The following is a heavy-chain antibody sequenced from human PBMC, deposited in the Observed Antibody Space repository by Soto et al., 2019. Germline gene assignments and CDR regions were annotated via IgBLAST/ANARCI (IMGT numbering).Heavy chain of an antibody. Sequence: GGSLRLSCAASGFTFDDYAMHWVRQAPGKGLEWVSGISWNSGSIGYADSVKGRFTISRDNAKNSLYLQMNSLRAEDTALYYCAKDIGYCSGGSCYYAFDIWGQGTMVTVSS. J-gene: IGHJ3*02. D-gene: IGHD2-15*01. CDR3: AKDIGYCSGGSCYYAFDI. V-gene: IGHV3-9*01. CDR2: ISWNSGSI. CDR1: GFTFDDYA.